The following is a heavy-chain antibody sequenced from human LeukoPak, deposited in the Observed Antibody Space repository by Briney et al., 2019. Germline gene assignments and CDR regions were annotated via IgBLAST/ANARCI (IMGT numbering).Heavy chain of an antibody. Sequence: GGSLRLSCLASGYTFSSYSINWVRQAPGKGLEWVSSISVRSNHIYYADSVRGRFRISRDDARGSLYLQMNSLRAEDTAVYYCVRLRRNSDTSGFYYYYDFWGQGTLVTVSS. D-gene: IGHD3-22*01. V-gene: IGHV3-21*01. CDR3: VRLRRNSDTSGFYYYYDF. CDR1: GYTFSSYS. J-gene: IGHJ4*02. CDR2: ISVRSNHI.